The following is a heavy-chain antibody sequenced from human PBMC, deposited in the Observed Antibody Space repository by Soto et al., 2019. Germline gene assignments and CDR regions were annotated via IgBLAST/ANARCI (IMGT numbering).Heavy chain of an antibody. Sequence: SQTLSLTCAISGDSVSDNSAAWNWIRQSHSRGLEWLGRTYYRSKWYSDYAVSVKSRITIKPDTSKNQFSLQLNFVTPEDSAVYYCARDGYSSSYDFDYWGQGILVTVSS. V-gene: IGHV6-1*01. CDR1: GDSVSDNSAA. D-gene: IGHD6-6*01. CDR3: ARDGYSSSYDFDY. J-gene: IGHJ4*02. CDR2: TYYRSKWYS.